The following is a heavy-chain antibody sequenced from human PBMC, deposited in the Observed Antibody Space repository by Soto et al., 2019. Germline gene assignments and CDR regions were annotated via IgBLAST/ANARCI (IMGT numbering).Heavy chain of an antibody. Sequence: QVQLVQSGAEVKKPGSSVKVSCKASGGTFSSYTISWVRQAPGQGLEWMGRIIPILGIANYAQKFQGRVTITADKSPGTAYMELSSLRSEDTAVYYCARDPGDYYDSSGYYFDYWGQGTLVTVSS. CDR1: GGTFSSYT. CDR2: IIPILGIA. J-gene: IGHJ4*02. V-gene: IGHV1-69*08. D-gene: IGHD3-22*01. CDR3: ARDPGDYYDSSGYYFDY.